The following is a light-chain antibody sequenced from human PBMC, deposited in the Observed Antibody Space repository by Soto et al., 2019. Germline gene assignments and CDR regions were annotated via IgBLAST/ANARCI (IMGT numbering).Light chain of an antibody. J-gene: IGKJ2*01. CDR1: QSVSRN. CDR2: GAS. V-gene: IGKV3-15*01. CDR3: QQYNNWSYT. Sequence: EVVMTQSPASLSVSPGERATLSCRASQSVSRNLAWYQQKPGQVPRLLIYGASIRATGIPDRFSGSGSGTEFTLTISSVQSEDFAVHYCQQYNNWSYTFGQGTKLEIK.